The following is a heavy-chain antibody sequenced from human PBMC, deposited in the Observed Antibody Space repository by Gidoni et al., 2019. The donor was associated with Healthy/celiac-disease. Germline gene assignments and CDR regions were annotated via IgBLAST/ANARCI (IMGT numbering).Heavy chain of an antibody. D-gene: IGHD2-15*01. Sequence: EVQLVESGGGLVQPGVSLKLSCEASGFTFRGSAIHWFRQASGKGLEWVGCIRSKANSYATADAASVKGMFTISRDDSKNTAYLQMNSLKTEDTAVYYCTSRYCSGGSCYYYYGMDVWGQGTTVTVSS. CDR1: GFTFRGSA. CDR2: IRSKANSYAT. V-gene: IGHV3-73*02. CDR3: TSRYCSGGSCYYYYGMDV. J-gene: IGHJ6*02.